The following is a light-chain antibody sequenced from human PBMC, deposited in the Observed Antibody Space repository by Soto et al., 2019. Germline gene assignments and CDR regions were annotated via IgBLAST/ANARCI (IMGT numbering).Light chain of an antibody. V-gene: IGKV1-27*01. Sequence: DIQMTHSPSSLSASAVDRVTITFRASQGISNFLAWYQQKPGKVPKLLIYLASTLQSGVPSRFSGSGSGTEFTLTISSLKPDDFATYYCQQYQSYSRTFGQGTKVDTK. CDR2: LAS. J-gene: IGKJ1*01. CDR3: QQYQSYSRT. CDR1: QGISNF.